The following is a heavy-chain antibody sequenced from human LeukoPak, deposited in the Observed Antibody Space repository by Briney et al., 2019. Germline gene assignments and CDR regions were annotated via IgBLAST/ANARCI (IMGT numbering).Heavy chain of an antibody. D-gene: IGHD3-3*01. J-gene: IGHJ4*02. CDR1: GTAISSYF. Sequence: SSETLSLTCSISGTAISSYFWNWIRQSPAKGLEWLGFFYHNGGPKYNPSLRSRVTISVDSSQRKVSLQVTSVTAADTAIYYCARTRYYDFWSGYYGPKDKDYVHYFDYWGQGTLVTVSS. CDR3: ARTRYYDFWSGYYGPKDKDYVHYFDY. CDR2: FYHNGGP. V-gene: IGHV4-4*09.